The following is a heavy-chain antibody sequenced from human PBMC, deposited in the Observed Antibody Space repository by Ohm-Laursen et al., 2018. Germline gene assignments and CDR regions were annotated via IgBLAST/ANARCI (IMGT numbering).Heavy chain of an antibody. CDR1: GYTFTSYD. J-gene: IGHJ6*02. CDR3: ARAQGNRKRDYYYAMDV. V-gene: IGHV1-8*01. D-gene: IGHD1-14*01. CDR2: MNPNSGNT. Sequence: ASVKVSCKASGYTFTSYDINWVRQATGQGLQWMGWMNPNSGNTGYAQRFQGRVTMTRNTSISTAYMELSSLRSEDTAVYYCARAQGNRKRDYYYAMDVWGQGTTVTVSS.